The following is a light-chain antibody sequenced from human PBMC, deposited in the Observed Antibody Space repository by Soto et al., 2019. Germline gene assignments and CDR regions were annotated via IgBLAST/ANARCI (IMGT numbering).Light chain of an antibody. J-gene: IGKJ1*01. CDR2: DAS. V-gene: IGKV1-5*01. Sequence: DMQMTQSPSTLSASVGDRVTITCRATQSISASLAWYQQKPGEAPTPLIYDASSLESGVPSRFSGGGSETEFTLTISSLQPDDVATYYCQHYDEYPWTFGQGTKVDIK. CDR1: QSISAS. CDR3: QHYDEYPWT.